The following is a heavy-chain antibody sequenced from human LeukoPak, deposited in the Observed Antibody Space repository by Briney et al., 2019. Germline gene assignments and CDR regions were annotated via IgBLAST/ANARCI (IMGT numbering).Heavy chain of an antibody. V-gene: IGHV1-8*03. D-gene: IGHD6-25*01. CDR2: INANTDDR. J-gene: IGHJ4*02. CDR3: ARTTSFTASGYDY. Sequence: GASVKVSCTASGYTFTNYHINWVRQAPGQGLEWMGWINANTDDRGYAQRFQGRVTITRDTSRTTAYMELRSLTSEDTAVYFCARTTSFTASGYDYWGQGALVTVSS. CDR1: GYTFTNYH.